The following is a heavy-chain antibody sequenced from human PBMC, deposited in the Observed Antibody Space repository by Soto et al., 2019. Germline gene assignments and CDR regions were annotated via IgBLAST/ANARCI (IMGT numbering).Heavy chain of an antibody. V-gene: IGHV1-18*01. CDR1: GYTFTSYG. Sequence: GASVKVSCKASGYTFTSYGISWVRQAPGQGLEWMGWISAYNGNTNYAQKLQGRVTMTTDTSTSTAYMELRSLRSDDTAVYYCTRQRSSSGNYHGMGVWGQGTTVTVSS. CDR2: ISAYNGNT. J-gene: IGHJ6*02. CDR3: TRQRSSSGNYHGMGV. D-gene: IGHD6-19*01.